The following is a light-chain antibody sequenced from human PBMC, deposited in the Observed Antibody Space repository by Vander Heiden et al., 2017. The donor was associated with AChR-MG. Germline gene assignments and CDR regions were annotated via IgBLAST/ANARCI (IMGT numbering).Light chain of an antibody. J-gene: IGLJ2*01. Sequence: SYELTQPPSVSVSPGQTARLTCSGDALPKQYAYWYQQKPGQAPGLVIYKDSERPSGIPERFSGSSSGTTGTLTISGVQAEDEADYYCQSADSSGTDVVFGGGTKLTVL. CDR1: ALPKQY. CDR2: KDS. V-gene: IGLV3-25*03. CDR3: QSADSSGTDVV.